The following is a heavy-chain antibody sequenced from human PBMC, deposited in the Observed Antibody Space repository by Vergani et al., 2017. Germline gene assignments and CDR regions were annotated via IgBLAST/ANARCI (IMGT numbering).Heavy chain of an antibody. CDR1: GFTFSSYA. V-gene: IGHV3-23*01. D-gene: IGHD3-16*01. CDR3: AKSGGYYYYYYMDV. J-gene: IGHJ6*03. Sequence: EVQLLESGGGLVQPGGSLRLSCAASGFTFSSYAMSWVRQAPGKGLEWVSAISGSGGSTYYADSVKGRFTISRDNAKNTLYLQMNSLRAEDTAVYYCAKSGGYYYYYYMDVWGKGTTVTVSS. CDR2: ISGSGGST.